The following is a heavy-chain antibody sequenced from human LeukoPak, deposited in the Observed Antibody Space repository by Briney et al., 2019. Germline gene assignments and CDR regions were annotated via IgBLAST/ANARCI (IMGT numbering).Heavy chain of an antibody. D-gene: IGHD3-10*01. V-gene: IGHV1-24*01. CDR2: FNPEDAEA. CDR1: GYTLTELS. J-gene: IGHJ5*02. Sequence: SVKVSCKVSGYTLTELSMHWVRQAPGKGLEWMGGFNPEDAEAIYAQKFQGRVTMTVDTSTDTAYMELSSLRSEDTAVYYCARDFAEYGSGSYFPKQQKEYNWFDPWGQGTLVTVSS. CDR3: ARDFAEYGSGSYFPKQQKEYNWFDP.